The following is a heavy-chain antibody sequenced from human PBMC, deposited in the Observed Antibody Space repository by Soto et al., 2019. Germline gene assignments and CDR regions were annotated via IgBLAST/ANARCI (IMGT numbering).Heavy chain of an antibody. V-gene: IGHV4-59*08. J-gene: IGHJ2*01. CDR1: GGSISSHY. Sequence: QVQPQESGPGLVKPSETLSLTCTVSGGSISSHYWSWIRQPPGRGLEWIGFIYYSGITDSNPSLKSRVTISLDTSKNQLSLRLSSVTAADTAVYYCARPRGIAPAVWYFDLWGRGTLVTVSS. CDR3: ARPRGIAPAVWYFDL. D-gene: IGHD6-13*01. CDR2: IYYSGIT.